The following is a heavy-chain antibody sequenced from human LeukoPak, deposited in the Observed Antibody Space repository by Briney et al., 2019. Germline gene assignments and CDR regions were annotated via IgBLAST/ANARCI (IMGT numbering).Heavy chain of an antibody. CDR3: ATSDSYGSPKKYYYYYGMDV. CDR1: GYTLTELS. CDR2: FDPEDGET. V-gene: IGHV1-24*01. J-gene: IGHJ6*02. D-gene: IGHD5-18*01. Sequence: ASVKVSCKVSGYTLTELSMHWVRQAPGKGLEWMGGFDPEDGETIYAQKFQGRVTMTEDTSTDTAYMELSSLRSEDTAVYYCATSDSYGSPKKYYYYYGMDVWGQGTTVTVSS.